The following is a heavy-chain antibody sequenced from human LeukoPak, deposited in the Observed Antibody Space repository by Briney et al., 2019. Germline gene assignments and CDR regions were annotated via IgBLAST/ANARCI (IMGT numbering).Heavy chain of an antibody. V-gene: IGHV3-9*01. D-gene: IGHD3-10*01. CDR1: GFTFDDYA. Sequence: GRSLRLSCAASGFTFDDYAMHWVRQAPGKGLERVSGISWNSGKIGYADSVKGRFTISRDNAKNSLYMQMNSLRAEDTALYYCAKDNRDYYGSGSYSSYFDYWGQGTLVTVSS. CDR2: ISWNSGKI. J-gene: IGHJ4*02. CDR3: AKDNRDYYGSGSYSSYFDY.